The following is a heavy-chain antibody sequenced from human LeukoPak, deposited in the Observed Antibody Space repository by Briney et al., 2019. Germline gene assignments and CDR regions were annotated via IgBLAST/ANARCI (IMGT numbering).Heavy chain of an antibody. Sequence: PSETLSLTCTVSGGSISSYNWNWIRQPPGKGLEGMGYISESGSTNYNSSLENRVTLSLDTSKNEISLNLRSATVADTAVYYCARQDALGKYPPPYYMDVWGKGTTVIVS. CDR2: ISESGST. CDR1: GGSISSYN. D-gene: IGHD3-16*01. J-gene: IGHJ6*03. V-gene: IGHV4-59*08. CDR3: ARQDALGKYPPPYYMDV.